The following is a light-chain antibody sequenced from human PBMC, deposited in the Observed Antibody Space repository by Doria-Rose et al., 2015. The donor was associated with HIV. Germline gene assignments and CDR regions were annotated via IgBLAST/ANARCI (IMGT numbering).Light chain of an antibody. J-gene: IGKJ1*01. CDR1: QSFSSTY. Sequence: EIVMTQSPGTLSLSPGERATLSCRASQSFSSTYLAWYQQKPGQAPSLPIYDGSTRATGIPDRFSASGSGTDFTLTINRLEPEDFALYYCHQYGTSWTSGQGTKVEI. CDR3: HQYGTSWT. CDR2: DGS. V-gene: IGKV3-20*01.